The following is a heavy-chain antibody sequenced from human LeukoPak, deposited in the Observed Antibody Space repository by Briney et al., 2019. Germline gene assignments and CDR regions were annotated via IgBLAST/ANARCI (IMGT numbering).Heavy chain of an antibody. CDR3: ARDTVNGPFVISLDL. J-gene: IGHJ5*02. D-gene: IGHD2-8*01. Sequence: GGSLRLSCAASGFSLRSSEMNWVRQAPGRGPEWVAHINSADSVEYYTDSVRGRFTMSRDNAKDLLYLQMNSLRDEDTAVYYCARDTVNGPFVISLDLWGQGVLVTVSS. CDR2: INSADSVE. V-gene: IGHV3-48*03. CDR1: GFSLRSSE.